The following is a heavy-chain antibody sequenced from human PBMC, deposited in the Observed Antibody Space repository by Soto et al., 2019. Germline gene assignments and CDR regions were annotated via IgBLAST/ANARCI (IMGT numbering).Heavy chain of an antibody. CDR1: GFTFSSYA. Sequence: GGSLRLSCAASGFTFSSYAMNWVRQAPGKGLEWVSYIGLGSSPKYYADSVEGRFTISRDNAKNSLYLQMNGLRAEDTAVYYCARDPSRGNEWARYVDLWGRGTLVTVSS. V-gene: IGHV3-48*01. D-gene: IGHD1-1*01. J-gene: IGHJ2*01. CDR2: IGLGSSPK. CDR3: ARDPSRGNEWARYVDL.